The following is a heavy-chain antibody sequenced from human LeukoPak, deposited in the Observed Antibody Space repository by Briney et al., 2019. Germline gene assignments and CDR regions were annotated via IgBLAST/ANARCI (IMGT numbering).Heavy chain of an antibody. CDR3: ASGGGWVFFN. J-gene: IGHJ4*02. CDR1: GFPFSSHW. D-gene: IGHD6-19*01. Sequence: QPGGPLRLSCAASGFPFSSHWVSWFRPSPGKGLEWVAHINQDGSEEYYVDSVKGRFTISRDNARNSQFLQMNSLRTEDTAVYYCASGGGWVFFNWGQGTLVTVSS. V-gene: IGHV3-7*01. CDR2: INQDGSEE.